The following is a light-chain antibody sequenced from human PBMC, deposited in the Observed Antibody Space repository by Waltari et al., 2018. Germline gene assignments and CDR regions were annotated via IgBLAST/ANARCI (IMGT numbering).Light chain of an antibody. CDR2: GAS. CDR1: QSISEY. V-gene: IGKV1-39*01. Sequence: DIKMTQLPSSLSASVGEKVTITCRASQSISEYLNWYQQKPGKAPKLLIYGASSLQSGVPSRFSGSGSGTDFTLSITSLQPEDSATYYCQQSYTFGGGTKVEIK. J-gene: IGKJ4*01. CDR3: QQSYT.